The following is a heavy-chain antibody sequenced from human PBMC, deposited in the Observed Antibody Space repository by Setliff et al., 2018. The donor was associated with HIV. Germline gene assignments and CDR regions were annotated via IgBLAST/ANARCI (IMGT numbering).Heavy chain of an antibody. J-gene: IGHJ4*02. D-gene: IGHD4-17*01. V-gene: IGHV4-59*01. CDR2: IYYNGNT. CDR3: AREIYGGNSRPFDY. Sequence: SETLSLTSTVSGGSISSYYWSWIRQPPGKGLEWIGYIYYNGNTNYNPSLKSRVTISVDTSKNQLSLKLSSVTAADTAVYYCAREIYGGNSRPFDYWGQGTLVTVSS. CDR1: GGSISSYY.